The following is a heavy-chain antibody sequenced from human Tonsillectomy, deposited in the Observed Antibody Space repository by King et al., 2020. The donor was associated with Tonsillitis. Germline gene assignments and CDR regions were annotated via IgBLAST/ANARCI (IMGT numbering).Heavy chain of an antibody. D-gene: IGHD7-27*01. J-gene: IGHJ4*02. CDR3: ARDIGDWGDY. V-gene: IGHV1-69*06. Sequence: QLVQSGAEVKKPGSSVKVSCKPSGGTFSSYAFSWVRQAPGQGLEWMGGIIPSFAPAIYAKNFQGRVTITVDKSTSTTYMELRSLRSEDTAVYYCARDIGDWGDYWGQGTLVTVSS. CDR1: GGTFSSYA. CDR2: IIPSFAPA.